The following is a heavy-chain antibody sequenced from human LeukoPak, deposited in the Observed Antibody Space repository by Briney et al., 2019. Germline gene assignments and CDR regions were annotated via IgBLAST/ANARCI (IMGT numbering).Heavy chain of an antibody. CDR1: DGSISSSNYY. D-gene: IGHD6-13*01. V-gene: IGHV4-39*02. CDR2: IYYSGST. Sequence: SETLSLTCTVSDGSISSSNYYWGWIRQPPGKGLEWIGTIYYSGSTYYIPSLRSRLTISVDTSKNHFSLKLTSVTAADTAVYYCATRRYSSSWGQGTLVTVSS. CDR3: ATRRYSSS. J-gene: IGHJ4*02.